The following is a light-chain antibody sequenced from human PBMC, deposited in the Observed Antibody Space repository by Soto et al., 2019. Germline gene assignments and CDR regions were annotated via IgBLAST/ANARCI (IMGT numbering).Light chain of an antibody. CDR3: QHYSDWPLT. J-gene: IGKJ4*01. CDR1: HGIGTA. V-gene: IGKV3-15*01. CDR2: GAS. Sequence: EIVMTQSPATLSVSPGEGATLSCRASHGIGTALAWYQQKPGQTPRLLMYGASIRATGVPARFSGSASGTEFTLTFTSLQSEDFAVYYCQHYSDWPLTFGGGTKVESK.